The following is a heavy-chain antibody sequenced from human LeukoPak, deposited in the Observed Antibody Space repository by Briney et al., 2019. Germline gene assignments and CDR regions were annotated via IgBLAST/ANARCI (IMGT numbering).Heavy chain of an antibody. Sequence: GASVKVSCKASGYSFTSYDINWVRQATGQGLEWMGWMNPNSGDTGYAQKFQGRVTMTRNTSKSTAYMELSNLRSEDTAVYYCARGDKDYYYNYMDVWGKGTTVTVSS. CDR3: ARGDKDYYYNYMDV. CDR2: MNPNSGDT. D-gene: IGHD2-15*01. V-gene: IGHV1-8*01. J-gene: IGHJ6*03. CDR1: GYSFTSYD.